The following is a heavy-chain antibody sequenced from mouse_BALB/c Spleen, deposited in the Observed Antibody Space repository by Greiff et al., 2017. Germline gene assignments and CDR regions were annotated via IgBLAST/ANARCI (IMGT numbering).Heavy chain of an antibody. V-gene: IGHV1S56*01. D-gene: IGHD2-4*01. Sequence: QVQLQQSGPELVKPGASVRISCKASGYTFTSYYIHWVKQRPGQGLEWIGWIYPGNVNTKYNEKFKGKATLTADKSSSTAYMQLSSLTSEDSAVYFCANYDYDGWYFDVWGAGTTVTVSS. J-gene: IGHJ1*01. CDR1: GYTFTSYY. CDR3: ANYDYDGWYFDV. CDR2: IYPGNVNT.